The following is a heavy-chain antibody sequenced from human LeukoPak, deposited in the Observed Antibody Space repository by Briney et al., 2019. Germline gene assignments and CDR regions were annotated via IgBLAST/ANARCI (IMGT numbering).Heavy chain of an antibody. D-gene: IGHD3-10*01. CDR3: AKAGYGSGSLIDY. CDR2: IIPIFGTA. Sequence: ASVKVSCKASGGTFSSYATSWVRQAPGQGLEWMGGIIPIFGTANYAQKFQGRVTITADESTSTAYMELSSLRSEDTAVYYCAKAGYGSGSLIDYWGQGTLVTVSS. V-gene: IGHV1-69*13. CDR1: GGTFSSYA. J-gene: IGHJ4*02.